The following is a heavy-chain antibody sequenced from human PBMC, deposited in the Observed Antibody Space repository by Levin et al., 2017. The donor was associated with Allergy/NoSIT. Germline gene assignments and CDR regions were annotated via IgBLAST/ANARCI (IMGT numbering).Heavy chain of an antibody. Sequence: SQTLSLTCTVSGGSISGYYWSWLRQPPGRGLEYIGYIYYSGNTNYNPSLKSRLTISVDTSKNQFSLKLSSVTAADTAVYYCARLSGDSSMLPRTTYWYIGRWGRGTLVTVSS. CDR3: ARLSGDSSMLPRTTYWYIGR. D-gene: IGHD5-18*01. J-gene: IGHJ2*01. V-gene: IGHV4-59*08. CDR2: IYYSGNT. CDR1: GGSISGYY.